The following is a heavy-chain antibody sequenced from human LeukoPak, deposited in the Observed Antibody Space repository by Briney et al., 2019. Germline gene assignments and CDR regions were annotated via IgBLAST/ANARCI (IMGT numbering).Heavy chain of an antibody. V-gene: IGHV3-30*04. J-gene: IGHJ5*02. CDR2: ISYDGSNK. Sequence: GGSLRLSCAASGFTFGSYAVHWVRQAPGKGLEWVAVISYDGSNKYYADSVKGRFTISRDNSKNTLYLQMNSLRAEDTAVYYCARFGRYFDWSNLWGQGTLVTVSS. CDR3: ARFGRYFDWSNL. D-gene: IGHD3-9*01. CDR1: GFTFGSYA.